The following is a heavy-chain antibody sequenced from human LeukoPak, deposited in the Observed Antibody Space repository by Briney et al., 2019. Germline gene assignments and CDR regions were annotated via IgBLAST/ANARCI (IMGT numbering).Heavy chain of an antibody. V-gene: IGHV1-46*01. J-gene: IGHJ4*02. CDR3: ARDYYDSSGYSAHFDY. D-gene: IGHD3-22*01. Sequence: ASVKVSCKASGYTFTSYYMHWVRQAPGQGLEWMGIINPSGGSTSYAQKFQGRVTMTRDTSTSTVYMELSSLRSEDTAVYYCARDYYDSSGYSAHFDYWGQGTLVTVSS. CDR2: INPSGGST. CDR1: GYTFTSYY.